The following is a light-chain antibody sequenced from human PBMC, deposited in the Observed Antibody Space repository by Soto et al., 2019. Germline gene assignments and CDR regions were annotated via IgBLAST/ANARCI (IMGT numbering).Light chain of an antibody. CDR2: GAS. CDR1: QSIRIN. V-gene: IGKV3-15*01. CDR3: QQYNNWPT. Sequence: EIVMTQSPATLSVSPGERATLSCRASQSIRINLAWYQHKPGQAPRLLIYGASTRATGIPARFSGSGSGTEFPLTISSLQSEDFAVYYCQQYNNWPTFGPGTKVDIK. J-gene: IGKJ3*01.